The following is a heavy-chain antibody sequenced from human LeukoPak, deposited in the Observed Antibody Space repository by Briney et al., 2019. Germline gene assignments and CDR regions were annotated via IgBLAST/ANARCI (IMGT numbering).Heavy chain of an antibody. CDR3: ARDTASMIVVPDAFDI. J-gene: IGHJ3*02. V-gene: IGHV1-18*01. D-gene: IGHD3-22*01. CDR2: ISAYNGNT. CDR1: GYTFTSYG. Sequence: ASVKVSCKASGYTFTSYGISWVRQAPGQGLEWMGWISAYNGNTNYAQKLQGRVTMTTDTSTSTAYMELRSLRSDDTAVYYCARDTASMIVVPDAFDIWGQGTMVTVSS.